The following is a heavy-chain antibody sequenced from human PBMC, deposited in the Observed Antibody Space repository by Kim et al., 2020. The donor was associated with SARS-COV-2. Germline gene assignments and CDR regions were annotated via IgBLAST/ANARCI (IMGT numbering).Heavy chain of an antibody. Sequence: SVKVSCKASGGTFSSYAISWVRQAPGQGLEWMGRIIPILGIANYAQKFQGRVTITADKSTSTAYMELSSLRSEDTAVYYCARDLMAYYDSSGYYYENWGQGTLVTVSS. J-gene: IGHJ4*02. CDR3: ARDLMAYYDSSGYYYEN. CDR2: IIPILGIA. CDR1: GGTFSSYA. V-gene: IGHV1-69*04. D-gene: IGHD3-22*01.